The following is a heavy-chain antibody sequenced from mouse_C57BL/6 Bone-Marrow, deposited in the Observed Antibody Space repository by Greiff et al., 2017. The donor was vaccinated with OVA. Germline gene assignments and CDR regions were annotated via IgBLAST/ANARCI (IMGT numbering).Heavy chain of an antibody. V-gene: IGHV1-61*01. CDR2: IYPSDSET. CDR3: ASFYYGSSYEYFDV. Sequence: QVQLQQPGAELVRPGSSVKLSCKASGYTFTSYWLDWVKQRPGQGLEWIGNIYPSDSETHYNQKFKDQATLTVDKSSSTANMQLSSLTSEDSAVDYCASFYYGSSYEYFDVWGTGTTVTVSS. J-gene: IGHJ1*03. D-gene: IGHD1-1*01. CDR1: GYTFTSYW.